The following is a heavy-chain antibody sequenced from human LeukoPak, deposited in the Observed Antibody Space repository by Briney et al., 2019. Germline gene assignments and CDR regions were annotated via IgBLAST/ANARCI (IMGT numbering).Heavy chain of an antibody. J-gene: IGHJ4*02. Sequence: SETLSFTCTVSGGSISSYYWNWIRQAPGKGLEWIGYIHYSGSTNHNSSLKSRVTISVDTSKNQYSLKLSSVTAADTAVYYCARDGVAGGFDYWGQGTLVTVSS. D-gene: IGHD6-19*01. CDR3: ARDGVAGGFDY. CDR1: GGSISSYY. V-gene: IGHV4-59*01. CDR2: IHYSGST.